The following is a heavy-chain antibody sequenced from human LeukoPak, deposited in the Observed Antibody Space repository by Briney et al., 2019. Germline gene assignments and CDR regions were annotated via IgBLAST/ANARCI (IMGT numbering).Heavy chain of an antibody. CDR1: GFTFSSYS. CDR3: ARDGLTGTTDGTLDS. D-gene: IGHD1-20*01. V-gene: IGHV3-48*01. J-gene: IGHJ4*02. Sequence: GGSLRLSCAASGFTFSSYSMNWVRQAPGKGLEWVSYISSSSSTIYYADSVKGRFTISRDDSKNTLYLQMNRLIAEDTAMYYCARDGLTGTTDGTLDSWGQGTLVTVSS. CDR2: ISSSSSTI.